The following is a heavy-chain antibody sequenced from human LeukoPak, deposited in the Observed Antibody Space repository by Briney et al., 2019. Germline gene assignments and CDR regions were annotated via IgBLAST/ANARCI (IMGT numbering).Heavy chain of an antibody. Sequence: GGSLRLSCAASGFTFSSYSMNWVRQAPGKGLEWVSSISSSSSYIYYADSVKGRFTISRDNAKNSLYLQMNSLRAEDTAVYYCASPIVVVPAAMKAYDYWGQGTLVTVSP. V-gene: IGHV3-21*01. CDR2: ISSSSSYI. J-gene: IGHJ4*02. CDR3: ASPIVVVPAAMKAYDY. D-gene: IGHD2-2*01. CDR1: GFTFSSYS.